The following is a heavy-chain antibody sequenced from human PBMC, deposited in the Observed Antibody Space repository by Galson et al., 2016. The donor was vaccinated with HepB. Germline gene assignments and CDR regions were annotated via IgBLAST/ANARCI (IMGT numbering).Heavy chain of an antibody. CDR2: ISWNSVYI. CDR1: GFPFDDYA. V-gene: IGHV3-9*01. CDR3: AKGGLSPVAPT. D-gene: IGHD3/OR15-3a*01. Sequence: SLRLSCAASGFPFDDYAMHWVRQAPGKGLEWVSGISWNSVYIAYADSVKGRFTISRDNAKNSLYLQMNSLRTEDTALYYCAKGGLSPVAPTWGRGILVTVSS. J-gene: IGHJ5*02.